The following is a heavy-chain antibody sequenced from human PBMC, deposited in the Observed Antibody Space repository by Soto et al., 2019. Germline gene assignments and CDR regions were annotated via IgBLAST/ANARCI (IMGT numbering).Heavy chain of an antibody. CDR2: ISAYNGNT. D-gene: IGHD3-22*01. J-gene: IGHJ4*02. CDR1: GYTFTSYG. CDR3: ARGVTYYYDSSGYASDY. V-gene: IGHV1-18*04. Sequence: ASVKVSCKASGYTFTSYGISWVRQATGQGLEWMGWISAYNGNTNYAQKLQGRVTMTTDTSTSTAYMELRSLRSDDTAVYYCARGVTYYYDSSGYASDYWGQGTLVTV.